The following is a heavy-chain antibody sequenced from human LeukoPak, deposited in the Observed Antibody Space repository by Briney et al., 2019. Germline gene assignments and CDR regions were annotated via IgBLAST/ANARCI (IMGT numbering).Heavy chain of an antibody. CDR2: ISGSGGST. CDR3: AKDAPRYGSGSYL. V-gene: IGHV3-23*01. D-gene: IGHD3-10*01. CDR1: GFTFSSDA. J-gene: IGHJ4*02. Sequence: GGSLRLTCAASGFTFSSDAMSWVRQPPGQGLEWVSAISGSGGSTYYADSVKGRLTISRDNSTNTLYLQMNSLRAEDTAVYYCAKDAPRYGSGSYLWGQGTLVTVSS.